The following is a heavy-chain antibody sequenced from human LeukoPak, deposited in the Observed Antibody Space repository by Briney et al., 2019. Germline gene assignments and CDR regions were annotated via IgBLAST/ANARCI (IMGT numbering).Heavy chain of an antibody. CDR2: ISSSGSTI. D-gene: IGHD1-26*01. CDR3: ARRERVGASYNWFDP. Sequence: GGSLRLSCAASGFTFSDYYMSWIRQAPGKGLEWVSYISSSGSTIYYADSVKGRFTISRDNAKNSLYLQMNSLRAEDTAVYYCARRERVGASYNWFDPWGQGTLVTVSS. J-gene: IGHJ5*02. V-gene: IGHV3-11*01. CDR1: GFTFSDYY.